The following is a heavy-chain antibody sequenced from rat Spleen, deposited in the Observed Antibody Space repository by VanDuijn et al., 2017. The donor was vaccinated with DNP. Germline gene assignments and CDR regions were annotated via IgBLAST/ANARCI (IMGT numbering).Heavy chain of an antibody. Sequence: EVQLVESGGGLVQPGRSLKLSCAASGFTFSDYNMAWVRQAPKKGLEWVATIFFDGSGTYYGDSVKGRFTISRDNAKNTLYLQMNSLTSEDTATYYCARGDGITFAYWGQGTLVTVSS. J-gene: IGHJ3*01. CDR1: GFTFSDYN. D-gene: IGHD1-4*01. CDR2: IFFDGSGT. CDR3: ARGDGITFAY. V-gene: IGHV5-7*01.